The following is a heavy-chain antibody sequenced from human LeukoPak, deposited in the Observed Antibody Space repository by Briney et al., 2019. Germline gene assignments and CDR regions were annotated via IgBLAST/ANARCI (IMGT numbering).Heavy chain of an antibody. CDR3: ARDPGQVERRLGAWAFDI. V-gene: IGHV6-1*01. D-gene: IGHD1-1*01. CDR1: GDSVSSNSAA. Sequence: SQTLSLTCAISGDSVSSNSAAWNWIRQSPSRGLEWLGRAYYRSNWFNDYAVSVKTRIIIKADTSKNVLSLQLKSVTPEDTAVYYCARDPGQVERRLGAWAFDIWGQGTMVTVSS. J-gene: IGHJ3*02. CDR2: AYYRSNWFN.